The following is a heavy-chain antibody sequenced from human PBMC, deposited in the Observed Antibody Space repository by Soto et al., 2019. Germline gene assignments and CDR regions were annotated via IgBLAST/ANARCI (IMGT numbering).Heavy chain of an antibody. V-gene: IGHV4-39*01. D-gene: IGHD4-17*01. CDR3: ARLPDYGDYGGRGYFDL. CDR2: IYYSGST. Sequence: QLQLQESGPGLVKPSETLSLTCTVSGGSISSSSYYWGWIRQPPGKGLEWIGSIYYSGSTYYTPSLKSRVTISVDTSKTQFSLKLSSVTAADTAVYYCARLPDYGDYGGRGYFDLWGRGTLVTVSS. J-gene: IGHJ2*01. CDR1: GGSISSSSYY.